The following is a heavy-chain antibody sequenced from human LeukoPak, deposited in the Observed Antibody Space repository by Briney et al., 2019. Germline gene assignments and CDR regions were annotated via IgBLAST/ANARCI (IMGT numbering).Heavy chain of an antibody. CDR2: INPSDGST. D-gene: IGHD2-2*01. CDR1: GYTFTSSY. J-gene: IGHJ4*02. CDR3: ARPAVPAPAISCIGY. Sequence: GASVKVSCKASGYTFTSSYLHWVRQAPGQGLEWMGIINPSDGSTSYAQKFLGRVTMSRDTSTSTVYMQLSSLRSEDTAVYYCARPAVPAPAISCIGYWGQGTLVTVSS. V-gene: IGHV1-46*01.